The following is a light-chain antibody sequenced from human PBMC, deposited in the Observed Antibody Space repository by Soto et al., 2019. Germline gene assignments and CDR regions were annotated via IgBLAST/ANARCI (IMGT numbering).Light chain of an antibody. V-gene: IGKV3-15*01. CDR2: FAS. CDR3: KQYQQCPRT. CDR1: QSVSTN. J-gene: IGKJ1*01. Sequence: VVNQPAATLSGSQGERAALSCMASQSVSTNLAWYQQKPGQPPRLLIYFASTRATAVPDRFTAGGSGTDFTLKISSLQSEDLAVYYCKQYQQCPRTFGQGTKVDNK.